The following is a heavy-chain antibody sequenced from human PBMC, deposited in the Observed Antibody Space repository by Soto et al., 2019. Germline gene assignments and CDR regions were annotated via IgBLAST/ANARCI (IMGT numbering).Heavy chain of an antibody. CDR2: INAGNGNT. V-gene: IGHV1-3*05. Sequence: QVQLVQSGAEEKKPGASVKVSCKASGYTFTSYAMHWVRQAPGQRLEWMGWINAGNGNTKYSQKFQGRVTITRDTSASIAYMELSSRRSEDTAVYYCARGSGYYYWDDYWGQGTLVTVSS. CDR3: ARGSGYYYWDDY. J-gene: IGHJ4*02. D-gene: IGHD3-22*01. CDR1: GYTFTSYA.